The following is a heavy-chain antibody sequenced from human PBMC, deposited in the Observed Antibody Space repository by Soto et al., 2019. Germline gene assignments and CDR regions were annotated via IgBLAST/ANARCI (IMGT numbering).Heavy chain of an antibody. J-gene: IGHJ4*02. Sequence: QVQLQQWGAGLLKPSETLSLTCAVYGGSFSGYYWSWIRPPPGKGLEWIGEINHSGSTNYNRSLRGRTTMTVDRPKNYFALKLGPVPAGDAGLIYGGRRGGDYVWGSYRHYDYWGKGTLFTVSS. CDR3: GRRGGDYVWGSYRHYDY. CDR1: GGSFSGYY. D-gene: IGHD3-16*02. V-gene: IGHV4-34*01. CDR2: INHSGST.